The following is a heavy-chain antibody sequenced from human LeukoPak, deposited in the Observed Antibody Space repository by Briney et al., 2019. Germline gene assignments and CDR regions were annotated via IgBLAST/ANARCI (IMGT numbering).Heavy chain of an antibody. V-gene: IGHV5-51*01. J-gene: IGHJ3*02. Sequence: GESLKISCKGSGYSFTSYWIGWVRQMPGKGLEWMGNIYPGDSDTRYSPSFQGQVTISADKSISTAYLQWSSLKASDTAMYYCARHITYYYDSSGHPNAFDIWGQGTMVTVSS. CDR1: GYSFTSYW. D-gene: IGHD3-22*01. CDR3: ARHITYYYDSSGHPNAFDI. CDR2: IYPGDSDT.